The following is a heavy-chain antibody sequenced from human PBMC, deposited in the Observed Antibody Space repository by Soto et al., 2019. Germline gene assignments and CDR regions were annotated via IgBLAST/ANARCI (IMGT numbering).Heavy chain of an antibody. D-gene: IGHD3-10*01. Sequence: GESLKISCAASGFTFSGSAMHWVRQASGKGLEWVGRIRSKANSYATAYAASVKGRFTISSDDSKNTAYLQMNSLKTEDTAVYYCTRRVLWFGELLLDDAFDIWGQGTMVTVSS. J-gene: IGHJ3*02. CDR3: TRRVLWFGELLLDDAFDI. V-gene: IGHV3-73*01. CDR2: IRSKANSYAT. CDR1: GFTFSGSA.